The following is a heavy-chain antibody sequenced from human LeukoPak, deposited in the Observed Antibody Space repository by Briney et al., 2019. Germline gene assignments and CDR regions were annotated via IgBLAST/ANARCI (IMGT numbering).Heavy chain of an antibody. CDR1: GFTFSSYG. CDR3: AKGSAARRYFDY. V-gene: IGHV3-23*01. Sequence: PGGSLRLSCAASGFTFSSYGMSWVRQAPGKGLEWVSAISGSGGSTYYADSVKGRFTISRDNSKNTLYLQMNSLRAEDTAVYYCAKGSAARRYFDYWGQGTLVTVSS. J-gene: IGHJ4*02. D-gene: IGHD2-15*01. CDR2: ISGSGGST.